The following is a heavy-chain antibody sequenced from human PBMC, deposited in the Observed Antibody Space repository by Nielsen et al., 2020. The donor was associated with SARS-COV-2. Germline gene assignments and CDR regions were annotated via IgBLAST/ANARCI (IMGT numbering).Heavy chain of an antibody. V-gene: IGHV2-70*11. Sequence: TLSLTCTVSGGSVSSDYWSWIRQPPGKALEWLARIDWDDDKYYSTSLKTRLTISKDTSKNQVVLTMTNMDPVDTATYYCARMVTNGVCYDYWGQGTLVTVSS. D-gene: IGHD2-8*01. J-gene: IGHJ4*02. CDR3: ARMVTNGVCYDY. CDR1: GGSVSSDYW. CDR2: IDWDDDK.